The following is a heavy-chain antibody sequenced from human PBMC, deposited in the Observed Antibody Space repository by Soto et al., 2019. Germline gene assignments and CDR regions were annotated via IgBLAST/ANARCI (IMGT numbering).Heavy chain of an antibody. CDR1: GFTFSNAW. CDR3: TTVGGLIFAWKYYYDISGFRLYYV. J-gene: IGHJ6*02. CDR2: IKSKTDGGTT. Sequence: PGGSLRLSCAASGFTFSNAWMSWVRQAPGKGLEWVGRIKSKTDGGTTDYTEPVKGRFTISRDDSKNKLYLQMNSLKTEDTAVYCCTTVGGLIFAWKYYYDISGFRLYYVWGQGTTVTVSS. D-gene: IGHD3-22*01. V-gene: IGHV3-15*01.